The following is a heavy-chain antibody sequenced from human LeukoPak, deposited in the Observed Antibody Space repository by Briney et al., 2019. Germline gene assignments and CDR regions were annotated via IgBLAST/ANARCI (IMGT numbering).Heavy chain of an antibody. CDR2: IYYSGST. CDR1: GVSIRSSYYY. CDR3: ARDVGTYYDILTGYSAFDP. J-gene: IGHJ5*02. Sequence: SETLSLTCTVSGVSIRSSYYYWGWIRQPPGKGLEWIGYIYYSGSTNYNPSLKSRVTISVDTSKNQFSLKLSSVTAADTAVYYCARDVGTYYDILTGYSAFDPWGQGTLVTVSS. V-gene: IGHV4-61*01. D-gene: IGHD3-9*01.